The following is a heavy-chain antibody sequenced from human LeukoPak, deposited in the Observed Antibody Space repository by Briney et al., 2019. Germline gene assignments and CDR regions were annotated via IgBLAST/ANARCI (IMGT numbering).Heavy chain of an antibody. V-gene: IGHV4-39*01. CDR3: ARHEEGDGYNAKTFGY. CDR1: GVSISSSNNF. CDR2: VHYSGTT. D-gene: IGHD5-24*01. Sequence: PSETLSLTCTVSGVSISSSNNFWGWIRQPPGKGLEWIGSVHYSGTTYYIPSLKSRVTISVDTSKNQFSLKLSSVTAADTAVYYCARHEEGDGYNAKTFGYWGQGTLVTVSS. J-gene: IGHJ4*02.